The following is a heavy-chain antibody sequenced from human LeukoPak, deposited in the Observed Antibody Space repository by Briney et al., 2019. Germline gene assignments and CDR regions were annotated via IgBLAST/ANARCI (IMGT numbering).Heavy chain of an antibody. CDR3: AKDYYYDSSGYYDFDY. D-gene: IGHD3-22*01. Sequence: GGSLRLSCAASGFTFSSYGMHWVRQAPGKGLEWVAVISYDGSNKYYADSVKGRFTISRDNSKNTLYLQMNSLRAEDTAVYYCAKDYYYDSSGYYDFDYWGQGTLVTVS. V-gene: IGHV3-30*18. J-gene: IGHJ4*02. CDR1: GFTFSSYG. CDR2: ISYDGSNK.